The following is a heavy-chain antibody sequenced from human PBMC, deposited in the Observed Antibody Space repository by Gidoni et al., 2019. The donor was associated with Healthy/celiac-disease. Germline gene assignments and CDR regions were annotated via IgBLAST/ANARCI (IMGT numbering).Heavy chain of an antibody. Sequence: QVQLQESGPGLVKPSQTLSLTCTVSGGSISSGGYYWSWIRQHPGKGLEWIGYIYYSGSTYYNPSLKSRVTISVDTSKNQFSLKLSSVTAADTAVYYCAGDQGYDFPQAPGGMDVWGQGTTVTVSS. V-gene: IGHV4-31*03. CDR1: GGSISSGGYY. J-gene: IGHJ6*02. D-gene: IGHD3-3*01. CDR3: AGDQGYDFPQAPGGMDV. CDR2: IYYSGST.